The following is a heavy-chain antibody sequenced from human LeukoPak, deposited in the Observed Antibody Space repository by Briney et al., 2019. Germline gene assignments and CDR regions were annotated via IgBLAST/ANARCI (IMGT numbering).Heavy chain of an antibody. CDR3: ARKDLLDA. D-gene: IGHD2-15*01. Sequence: SETLSLTCTVSGGSINSSSFSWGWIRQSPGKGLEWIASIIHSGSPYYNPSLKSRVTMSLDTSKNQFSLNLKSVTAADTAVYYCARKDLLDAWGQGTLVTVSS. J-gene: IGHJ5*02. CDR2: IIHSGSP. V-gene: IGHV4-39*07. CDR1: GGSINSSSFS.